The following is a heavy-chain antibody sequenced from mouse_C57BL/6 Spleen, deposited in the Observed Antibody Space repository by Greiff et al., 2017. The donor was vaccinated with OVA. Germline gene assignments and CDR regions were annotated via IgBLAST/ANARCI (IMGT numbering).Heavy chain of an antibody. CDR3: ARCTYYSNYLAY. V-gene: IGHV1-81*01. CDR2: IYPRSGNT. J-gene: IGHJ3*01. D-gene: IGHD2-5*01. CDR1: GYTFTSYG. Sequence: QVQLQQSGAELARPGASVKLSCKASGYTFTSYGISWVKQRTGQGLEWIGEIYPRSGNTYYNEKFKGKATLTADKSSSTAYMELRSLTSEDSAVYFCARCTYYSNYLAYWGQGTLVTVSA.